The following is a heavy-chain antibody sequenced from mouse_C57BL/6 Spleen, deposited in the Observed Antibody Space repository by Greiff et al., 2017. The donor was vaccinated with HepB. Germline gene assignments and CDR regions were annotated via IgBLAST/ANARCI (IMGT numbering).Heavy chain of an antibody. CDR1: GYTFTSYW. D-gene: IGHD2-3*01. CDR3: ARGGWLLRGGYFDY. Sequence: VQLQQSGAELVKPGASVKLSCKASGYTFTSYWMHWVKQRPGRGLEWIGRVDPNSGGTKYNEKFKSKATLTVDKPSSTAYMQLSSLTSEDAAVYYCARGGWLLRGGYFDYWGQGTTLTVSS. J-gene: IGHJ2*01. CDR2: VDPNSGGT. V-gene: IGHV1-72*01.